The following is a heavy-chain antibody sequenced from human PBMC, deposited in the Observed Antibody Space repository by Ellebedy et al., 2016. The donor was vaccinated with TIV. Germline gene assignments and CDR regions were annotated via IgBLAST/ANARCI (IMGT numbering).Heavy chain of an antibody. Sequence: ASVKVSCXVSGYTLTELSMHWVRQAPGKGVEWMGGFDPEDGETIYAQKFQGRVTMTRNTSISTAYMELSSLRSEDTAVYYCARGPPRYCSGCFDLWGQGTLVTVSS. D-gene: IGHD2-15*01. CDR2: FDPEDGET. J-gene: IGHJ5*02. CDR3: ARGPPRYCSGCFDL. CDR1: GYTLTELS. V-gene: IGHV1-24*01.